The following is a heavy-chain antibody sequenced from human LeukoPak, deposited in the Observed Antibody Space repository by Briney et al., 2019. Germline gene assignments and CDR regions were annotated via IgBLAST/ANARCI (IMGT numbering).Heavy chain of an antibody. CDR1: GYTFTSYD. CDR3: ARTPQAWELIRLDP. CDR2: ISPYSHDT. J-gene: IGHJ5*02. Sequence: GASVKVSCKASGYTFTSYDIIWVRQAPGQGLEWMGWISPYSHDTNYTQKLRGRVTMTTDTSTSTAYLELRSLRSDDTAIYYCARTPQAWELIRLDPWGQGTLVTVSS. D-gene: IGHD1-26*01. V-gene: IGHV1-18*01.